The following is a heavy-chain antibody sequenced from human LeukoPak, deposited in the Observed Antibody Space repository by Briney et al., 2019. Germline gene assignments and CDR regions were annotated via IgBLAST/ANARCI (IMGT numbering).Heavy chain of an antibody. J-gene: IGHJ4*02. D-gene: IGHD3-22*01. V-gene: IGHV3-23*01. CDR2: ISGSGGST. CDR3: AKGSWMDYYDSSGYPPFDY. Sequence: SGGSLRLSCAASGFTFSSYAMSWVRQAPGKGLEWVSAISGSGGSTYYADSVKGRFTISRDNSKNTLYLQMNSLRAEDTAVYYCAKGSWMDYYDSSGYPPFDYWGQGTLVTVSS. CDR1: GFTFSSYA.